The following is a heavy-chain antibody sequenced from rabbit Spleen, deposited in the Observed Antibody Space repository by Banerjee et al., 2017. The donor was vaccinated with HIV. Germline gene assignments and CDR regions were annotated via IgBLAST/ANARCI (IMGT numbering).Heavy chain of an antibody. D-gene: IGHD1-1*01. CDR2: IDPVFGST. V-gene: IGHV1S47*01. J-gene: IGHJ6*01. CDR3: VRDQAHMLDL. Sequence: QEQLVESGGSLVRPGGSLKLSCKASGFDFSHYGVSWVRQAPGKGLEWIGYIDPVFGSTHYASWVNGRFTISSHNAQNTLYLQLNSLTAADTATYFCVRDQAHMLDLWGPGTLVTVS. CDR1: GFDFSHYG.